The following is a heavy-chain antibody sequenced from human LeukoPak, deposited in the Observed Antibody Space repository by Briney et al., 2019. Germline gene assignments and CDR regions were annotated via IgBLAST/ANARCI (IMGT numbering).Heavy chain of an antibody. J-gene: IGHJ4*02. CDR2: ITNNGGTT. Sequence: GGSLRLSCSASGFTFSSYAVHWVRQAPGKGLEYISSITNNGGTTYYTDSVKGRFTISRDNSKDTLYLQMSSLRAEDTAVYYCVRSHDIVGATYFDCWGQGTLVTVSS. CDR1: GFTFSSYA. D-gene: IGHD1-26*01. CDR3: VRSHDIVGATYFDC. V-gene: IGHV3-64D*09.